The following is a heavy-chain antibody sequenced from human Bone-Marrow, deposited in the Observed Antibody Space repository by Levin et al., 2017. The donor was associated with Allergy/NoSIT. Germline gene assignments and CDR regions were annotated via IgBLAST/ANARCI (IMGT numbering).Heavy chain of an antibody. CDR3: ARGVYSSWFDP. CDR2: ISYDGSNK. J-gene: IGHJ5*02. D-gene: IGHD4-11*01. Sequence: PGGSLRLSCAASGFTFSSYAMHWVRQAPGKGLEWVAVISYDGSNKYYADSVKGRFTISRDNSKNTLYLQMNSLRAEDTAVYYCARGVYSSWFDPWGQGTLVTVSS. CDR1: GFTFSSYA. V-gene: IGHV3-30-3*01.